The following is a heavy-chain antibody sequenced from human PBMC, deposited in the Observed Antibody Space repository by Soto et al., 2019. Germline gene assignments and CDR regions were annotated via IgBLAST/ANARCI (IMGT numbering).Heavy chain of an antibody. CDR2: FDPEDGET. V-gene: IGHV1-24*01. J-gene: IGHJ3*02. Sequence: ASVKVSCKVSGYTLTELSMHWVRQAPGKGLEWMGGFDPEDGETIYAQKFQGRVTMTEDTSTDTAYMELSSLRSEDTAVYYCATGGTTGSPDASDIWGQGTMVTVSS. CDR3: ATGGTTGSPDASDI. CDR1: GYTLTELS. D-gene: IGHD1-1*01.